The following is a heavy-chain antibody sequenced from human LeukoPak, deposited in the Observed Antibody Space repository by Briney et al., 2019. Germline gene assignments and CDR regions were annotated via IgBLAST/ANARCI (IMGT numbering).Heavy chain of an antibody. CDR2: ITGSGGTI. CDR3: SKDPNGDYVGAFDS. D-gene: IGHD4-17*01. CDR1: GLTFSNYA. J-gene: IGHJ5*01. V-gene: IGHV3-23*01. Sequence: GGSLRLSCAASGLTFSNYAMTWVRQAPGKGLEWVSSITGSGGTIYYADSVKGRLTISRDNSKNTLYLHMNSLRAEDTAVYYCSKDPNGDYVGAFDSWGRGPLVTVHS.